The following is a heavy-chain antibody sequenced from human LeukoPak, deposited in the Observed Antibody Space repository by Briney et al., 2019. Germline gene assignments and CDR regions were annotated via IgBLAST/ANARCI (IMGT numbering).Heavy chain of an antibody. V-gene: IGHV4-39*07. J-gene: IGHJ3*02. CDR2: IYYSGST. Sequence: SETLSLTCTVSGGSISSSSYYWGWIRQPPGKGLEWIGSIYYSGSTYYNPSLKSRVTISVDTSKNQFSLKLSSVTAADTAVYYCARDKKGDYYDSSGPPDAFDIWGQGTMVTVSS. CDR3: ARDKKGDYYDSSGPPDAFDI. CDR1: GGSISSSSYY. D-gene: IGHD3-22*01.